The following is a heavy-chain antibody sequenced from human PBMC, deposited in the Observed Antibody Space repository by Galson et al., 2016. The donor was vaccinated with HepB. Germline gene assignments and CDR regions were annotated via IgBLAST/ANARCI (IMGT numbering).Heavy chain of an antibody. Sequence: SLRLSCAASGFTFGSYSLHWVRQAPGKGLEWVAIISYDGSNKYYADSVKGRFTISRDISKNTLFLQMNSLRAEDTAVYSCARDSGSGNYYNDYYYYNMDVWGQGTTVTVSS. CDR1: GFTFGSYS. J-gene: IGHJ6*02. CDR3: ARDSGSGNYYNDYYYYNMDV. D-gene: IGHD3-10*01. CDR2: ISYDGSNK. V-gene: IGHV3-30-3*01.